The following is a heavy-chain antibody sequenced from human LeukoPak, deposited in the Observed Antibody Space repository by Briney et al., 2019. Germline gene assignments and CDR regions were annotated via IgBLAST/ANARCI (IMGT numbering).Heavy chain of an antibody. Sequence: GGSLSLSRAVSGFALRIYDMIYVRQAPGGGVEWVSGITTDGRGPYSAPPAKGRFTGSRDHSKNAAVLHINILRGQGAAIYYFVKGVVGAGSVLEYYQHWGQGTLVTVSS. CDR1: GFALRIYD. CDR3: VKGVVGAGSVLEYYQH. V-gene: IGHV3-23*01. CDR2: ITTDGRGP. D-gene: IGHD3-10*01. J-gene: IGHJ1*01.